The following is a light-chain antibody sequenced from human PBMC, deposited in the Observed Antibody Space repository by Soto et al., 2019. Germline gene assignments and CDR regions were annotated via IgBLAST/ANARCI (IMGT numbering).Light chain of an antibody. V-gene: IGKV3-11*01. CDR2: DAS. Sequence: EIVLTQSPATPSLSPGERATLSCRATQSVSSYLAWYQHKPGQAPRLLIYDASNRATGIPARFSGSGSGTDFTLTISSREPEDFAVYYCQQRSTWPLTFGGGTKVEIK. CDR1: QSVSSY. J-gene: IGKJ4*01. CDR3: QQRSTWPLT.